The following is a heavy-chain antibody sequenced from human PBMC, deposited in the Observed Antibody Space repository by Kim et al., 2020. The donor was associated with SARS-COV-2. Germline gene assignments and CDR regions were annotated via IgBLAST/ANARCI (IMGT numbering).Heavy chain of an antibody. CDR2: TRNKANSYTT. CDR1: GFTFSDHY. V-gene: IGHV3-72*01. D-gene: IGHD3-10*01. CDR3: ARARLWFGEPPHTREHNYYFDY. J-gene: IGHJ4*02. Sequence: GGSLRLSCAASGFTFSDHYMDWVRQAPGKGLEWVGRTRNKANSYTTEYAASVKGRFTISRDDSKNSLYLQMNSLKTEDTAVYYCARARLWFGEPPHTREHNYYFDYWGQGTLVTVSS.